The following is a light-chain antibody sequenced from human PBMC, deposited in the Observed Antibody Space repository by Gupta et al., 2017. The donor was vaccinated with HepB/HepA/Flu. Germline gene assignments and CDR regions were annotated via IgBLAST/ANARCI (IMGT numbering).Light chain of an antibody. V-gene: IGLV2-14*03. Sequence: QSALTQPASVSGSPGQSITISCTGPSSDVGGYNYVSWYQQHPGKAPKLMIYDVSNRPSGVSNRVSGSKSGNTASLTISGLQAEDEADYYCSSYTSSSTLLYVFGTGTKVTVL. J-gene: IGLJ1*01. CDR3: SSYTSSSTLLYV. CDR2: DVS. CDR1: SSDVGGYNY.